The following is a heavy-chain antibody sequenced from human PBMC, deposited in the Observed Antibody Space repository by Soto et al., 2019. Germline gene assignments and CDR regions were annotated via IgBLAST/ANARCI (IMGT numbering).Heavy chain of an antibody. CDR1: GGTFSSYT. V-gene: IGHV1-69*02. CDR2: IIPILGIA. J-gene: IGHJ4*02. D-gene: IGHD2-2*02. CDR3: AMEYCSSTSCYRDY. Sequence: QVQLVQSGAEVKKPESSVKVSCKASGGTFSSYTISWVRQAPGQGLEWMGRIIPILGIANYAQKFQGRVTMTADKPTSTAYMELSSLRSEDTAVYYCAMEYCSSTSCYRDYGGQGTLVTVSS.